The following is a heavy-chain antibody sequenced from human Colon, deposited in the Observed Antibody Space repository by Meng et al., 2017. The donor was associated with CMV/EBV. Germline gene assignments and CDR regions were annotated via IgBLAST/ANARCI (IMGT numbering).Heavy chain of an antibody. Sequence: LETLSLTCTVSGGSISSSSYYWGWIRQPPGKGLEWIGSIYYSGSTYYNPSLKSRVTISVDTSKNQFSLKLSSVTAADTAVYYCARELARLPYCGGDCSAFDYWGQGTLVTVSS. CDR3: ARELARLPYCGGDCSAFDY. J-gene: IGHJ4*02. CDR1: GGSISSSSYY. V-gene: IGHV4-39*07. CDR2: IYYSGST. D-gene: IGHD2-21*01.